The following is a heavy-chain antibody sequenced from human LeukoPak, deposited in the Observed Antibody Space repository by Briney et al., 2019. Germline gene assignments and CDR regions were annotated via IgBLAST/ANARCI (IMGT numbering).Heavy chain of an antibody. Sequence: GGSLRLSCAASGFTFSSYSMNWVRQAPGKGLEWVSYISSSSSTIYDADSVKGPFTISRDNAKNSLYLQMNSLRAEDTAVYYCAKRDNNDYYTGLHVFDVWGQETMVTV. V-gene: IGHV3-48*04. D-gene: IGHD3-3*01. J-gene: IGHJ3*01. CDR2: ISSSSSTI. CDR3: AKRDNNDYYTGLHVFDV. CDR1: GFTFSSYS.